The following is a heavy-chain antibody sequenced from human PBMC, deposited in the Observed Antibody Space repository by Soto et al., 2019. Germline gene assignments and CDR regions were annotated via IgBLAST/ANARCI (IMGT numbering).Heavy chain of an antibody. CDR2: ISYDGSNK. J-gene: IGHJ4*02. V-gene: IGHV3-30*18. Sequence: GGSLRLSIAASGFTFSSYGIHWVRQAPGKGLEWVAVISYDGSNKYYADSVKGRFTISRDNSKNTLYLQMNSLRAEDTAVYYCAKDALEYYYDSSGYEAADWGQGTLVTVSS. D-gene: IGHD3-22*01. CDR3: AKDALEYYYDSSGYEAAD. CDR1: GFTFSSYG.